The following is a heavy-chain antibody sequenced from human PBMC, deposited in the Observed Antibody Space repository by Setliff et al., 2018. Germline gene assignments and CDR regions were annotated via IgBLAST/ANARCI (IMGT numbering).Heavy chain of an antibody. Sequence: ASVKVSCKASGYRFSNYGINWVRQAPGQGLEWMGWISAYSGDTIYAQNYQGRVTMTTDTSTSTAYMELRSLRSDGTAVYYCAKDRVEVVVAAPQARFDPWGQGTLVTVSS. CDR3: AKDRVEVVVAAPQARFDP. J-gene: IGHJ5*02. CDR2: ISAYSGDT. D-gene: IGHD2-15*01. CDR1: GYRFSNYG. V-gene: IGHV1-18*01.